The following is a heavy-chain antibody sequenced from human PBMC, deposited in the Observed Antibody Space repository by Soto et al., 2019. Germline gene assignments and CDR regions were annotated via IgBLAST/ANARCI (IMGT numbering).Heavy chain of an antibody. V-gene: IGHV3-43*01. J-gene: IGHJ4*02. CDR1: GFTFDEYT. CDR2: ISWDGGSA. CDR3: AKDISSHSRLFSF. D-gene: IGHD6-6*01. Sequence: GGSLRLSCADSGFTFDEYTMHWVRQAPGKGLEWVSLISWDGGSASYADSVEGRFTISRDDSKNSLYLQTNSLRTDDTALYYCAKDISSHSRLFSFWAQVTLVTVSS.